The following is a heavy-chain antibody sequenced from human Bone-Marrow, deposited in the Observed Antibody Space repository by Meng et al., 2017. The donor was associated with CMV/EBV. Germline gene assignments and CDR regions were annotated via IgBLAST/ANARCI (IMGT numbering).Heavy chain of an antibody. J-gene: IGHJ4*02. D-gene: IGHD6-13*01. CDR3: ARGGGYSSSWPLGY. CDR2: INPNSGGT. V-gene: IGHV1-2*02. CDR1: GYTFTGYY. Sequence: GHLGRSGDKVKKPGASVKVSCKASGYTFTGYYMHWVRQAPGKGLEWMGWINPNSGGTNYAQKFQGRVTMTRDTSISTAYMELSRLRSDDTGVYYCARGGGYSSSWPLGYWGQGTLVTVSS.